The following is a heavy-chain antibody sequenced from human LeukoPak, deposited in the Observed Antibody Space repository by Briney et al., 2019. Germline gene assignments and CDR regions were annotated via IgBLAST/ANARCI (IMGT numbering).Heavy chain of an antibody. CDR2: ISGSGGST. Sequence: QSGGSLRLSCAASGFTFSSYAMSWVRQAPGKGLEWVSAISGSGGSTYYADSVKGRFTISRDNSKNTLYLQMNSLRAEDTAVYYCARGGLLTWFGEFPYYGMDVWGQGTTVTVSS. CDR1: GFTFSSYA. J-gene: IGHJ6*02. V-gene: IGHV3-23*01. CDR3: ARGGLLTWFGEFPYYGMDV. D-gene: IGHD3-10*01.